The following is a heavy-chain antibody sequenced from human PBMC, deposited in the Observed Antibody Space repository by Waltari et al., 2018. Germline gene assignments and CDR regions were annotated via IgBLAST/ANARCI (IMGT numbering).Heavy chain of an antibody. CDR2: VYDDGTS. CDR3: ARSTSRYCSRTACFPYFFDY. J-gene: IGHJ4*02. Sequence: QVQLQESGPGLVKPSETLSLTCVVSGSITTYFWSWLRQPPGEGLEWMGYVYDDGTSDSNPSLKSRVTISLDTSKIQFSLSLHSATTADTAVYYCARSTSRYCSRTACFPYFFDYWGPGILVTVSS. CDR1: SGSITTYF. V-gene: IGHV4-59*01. D-gene: IGHD2-2*01.